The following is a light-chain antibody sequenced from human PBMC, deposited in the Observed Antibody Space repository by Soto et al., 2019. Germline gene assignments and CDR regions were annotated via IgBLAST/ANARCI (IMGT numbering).Light chain of an antibody. CDR2: AAS. CDR1: RDTSNY. CDR3: QKYNSASET. V-gene: IGKV1-27*01. J-gene: IGKJ3*01. Sequence: DSQMTQSPSSLSAAVGDRVTITCRASRDTSNYLAWYQQKPGQVPKVLIYAASTLQSGVPSRFSGSGSGTDFTITISSLQPEDVATYYCQKYNSASETFGPGTKVEIK.